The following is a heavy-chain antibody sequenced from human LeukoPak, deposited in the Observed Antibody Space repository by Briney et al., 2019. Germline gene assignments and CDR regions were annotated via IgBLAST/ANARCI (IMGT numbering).Heavy chain of an antibody. J-gene: IGHJ4*02. CDR1: GYTFTAYY. Sequence: GASVKVSCKAFGYTFTAYYLHWVRQAPGQGLEWMGWVNPNSGGTNYAQKFQGRVTMTRDTSISTAYMELSRLRSDDTAVYYCARDIYDFWSGPFDYWGQGTLVTVSS. CDR2: VNPNSGGT. D-gene: IGHD3-3*01. V-gene: IGHV1-2*02. CDR3: ARDIYDFWSGPFDY.